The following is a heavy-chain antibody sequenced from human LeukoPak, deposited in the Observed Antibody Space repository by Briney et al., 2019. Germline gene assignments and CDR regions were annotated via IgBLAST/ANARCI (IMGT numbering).Heavy chain of an antibody. CDR1: GGSFSGYY. J-gene: IGHJ5*02. V-gene: IGHV4-34*01. CDR2: INHSGST. Sequence: SETLSLTCAVYGGSFSGYYWSWIRQPPGKGLEWVGEINHSGSTNYNPSLKTPLTISADTSKNQFSLKLSSVTAADTAVYYCARCPRYWFDPWGQGTLVTGSS. CDR3: ARCPRYWFDP.